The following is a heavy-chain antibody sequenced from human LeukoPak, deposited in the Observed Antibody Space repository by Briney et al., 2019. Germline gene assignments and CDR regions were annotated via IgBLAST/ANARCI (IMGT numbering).Heavy chain of an antibody. CDR2: IYYSGST. Sequence: SQTLSLTCTVSGGSISSGDYYWSWIRQPPGKGLEWIGYIYYSGSTYYNPSLKSRVTISVDTSKNQFSLKLGPVTAADTAVYYCARAVWRGQFDYWGQGTLVTVSS. J-gene: IGHJ4*02. CDR1: GGSISSGDYY. D-gene: IGHD1-14*01. V-gene: IGHV4-30-4*01. CDR3: ARAVWRGQFDY.